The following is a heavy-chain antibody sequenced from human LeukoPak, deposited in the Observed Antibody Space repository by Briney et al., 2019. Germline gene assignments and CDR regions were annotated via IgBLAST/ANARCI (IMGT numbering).Heavy chain of an antibody. CDR2: ISYDGSNK. V-gene: IGHV3-30-3*01. J-gene: IGHJ4*02. CDR3: AGVRGMVRGVIIGGPPLDY. Sequence: GGSLRLSCAASGFTFSSYAMHWVRQAPGKGLEWVAVISYDGSNKYYADSVKGRFTISRDNSKNTLYLQMNSLRAEDTAVYYCAGVRGMVRGVIIGGPPLDYWGQGTLVTVSS. D-gene: IGHD3-10*01. CDR1: GFTFSSYA.